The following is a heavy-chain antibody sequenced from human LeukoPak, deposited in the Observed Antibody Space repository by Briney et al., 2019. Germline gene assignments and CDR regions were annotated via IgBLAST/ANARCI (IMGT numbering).Heavy chain of an antibody. J-gene: IGHJ3*02. CDR2: INHSGIT. Sequence: SETLSLTCAVYDGSFSGYYWSWIRQPPGKGLEWIGEINHSGITNYNPSLKSRVTISVDTSKNQFSLKLSSVPAADTAVYYCARGGRYSSSLKYRRRREEGNAFDIWGQGTMVTVSS. D-gene: IGHD6-6*01. CDR3: ARGGRYSSSLKYRRRREEGNAFDI. CDR1: DGSFSGYY. V-gene: IGHV4-34*01.